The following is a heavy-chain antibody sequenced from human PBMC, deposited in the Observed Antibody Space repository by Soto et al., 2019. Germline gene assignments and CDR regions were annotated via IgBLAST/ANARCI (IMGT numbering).Heavy chain of an antibody. Sequence: EVQLVESGGGLVQPGGSLRLSCAASGFTFSTYWMHWIRQVPGKGLEWVSRINSDASHTYYADSVKGRFTISRDKAKNTLHLEINGLRAEDTAVYYCVRDGHCMTTICYWNWFDPWGQGSLATGCS. CDR1: GFTFSTYW. D-gene: IGHD2-2*01. CDR3: VRDGHCMTTICYWNWFDP. V-gene: IGHV3-74*01. CDR2: INSDASHT. J-gene: IGHJ5*02.